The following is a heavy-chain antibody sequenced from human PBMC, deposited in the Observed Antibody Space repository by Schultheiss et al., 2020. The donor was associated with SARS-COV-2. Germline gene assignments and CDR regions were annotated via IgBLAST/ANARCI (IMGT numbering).Heavy chain of an antibody. CDR2: ISSSSSYI. D-gene: IGHD1-26*01. CDR1: GFTFSSYS. CDR3: AKDDGVGATLNFDY. Sequence: GGSLRLSCAASGFTFSSYSMNWVRQAPGKGLEWVSSISSSSSYIYYADSVKGRFTISRDNAKNSLYLQMNSLRAEDTAVYYCAKDDGVGATLNFDYWGQGTLVTVSS. J-gene: IGHJ4*02. V-gene: IGHV3-21*04.